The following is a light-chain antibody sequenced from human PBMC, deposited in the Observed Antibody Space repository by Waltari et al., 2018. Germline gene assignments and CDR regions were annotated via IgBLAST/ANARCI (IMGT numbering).Light chain of an antibody. CDR2: DVS. V-gene: IGLV2-11*01. J-gene: IGLJ3*02. Sequence: QSALTQPRSVSGSPGQSVTISCTGTSSDVGGYNYVSWYQQHPGKVPKLVIYDVSQRPSGIPVSFSGSKSGHTASRTISGLQAEDEADYYCCSYGGSYTWVFGGGTRLTVL. CDR1: SSDVGGYNY. CDR3: CSYGGSYTWV.